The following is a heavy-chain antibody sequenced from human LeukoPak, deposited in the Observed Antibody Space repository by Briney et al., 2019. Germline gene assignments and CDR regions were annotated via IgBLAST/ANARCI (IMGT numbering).Heavy chain of an antibody. CDR1: GYTFTSYG. V-gene: IGHV1-18*01. CDR3: ARFRVACSSINCYYFDY. CDR2: ISAYNGNT. J-gene: IGHJ4*02. Sequence: ASVKVSCKASGYTFTSYGISWVRQAPGQGLEWMGWISAYNGNTNYAQKLQDRVTMTTDTSTSTVYMQLRSLRSDDTAMYYCARFRVACSSINCYYFDYWGQGTLVTVSS. D-gene: IGHD2-2*01.